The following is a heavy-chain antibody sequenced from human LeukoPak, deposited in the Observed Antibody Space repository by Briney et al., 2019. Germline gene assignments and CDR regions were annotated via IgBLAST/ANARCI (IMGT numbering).Heavy chain of an antibody. Sequence: GGSLRLSCAASGFTFSSYGMHWVRQAPGKGLEWVTFIQYDGSNKYYADSVKGRFTISRDNSKNTVYLQMNSLRTEDTAVYYCATYRQVLLPFESWGQGTLVTVSS. V-gene: IGHV3-30*02. D-gene: IGHD2-8*02. CDR1: GFTFSSYG. CDR3: ATYRQVLLPFES. J-gene: IGHJ4*02. CDR2: IQYDGSNK.